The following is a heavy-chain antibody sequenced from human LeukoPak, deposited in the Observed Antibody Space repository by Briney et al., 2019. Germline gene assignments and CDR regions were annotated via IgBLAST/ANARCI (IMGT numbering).Heavy chain of an antibody. J-gene: IGHJ4*02. CDR3: ARGFELDY. Sequence: GGSLRLSCAASGFTFSSFWMSWVRQAPGKGLEWVANIKQEGSEKYYVGSVKGRFTISRDDARNSPYLQMNSLRAEDTAVYFCARGFELDYWGQGTLDTVSS. CDR2: IKQEGSEK. CDR1: GFTFSSFW. V-gene: IGHV3-7*01.